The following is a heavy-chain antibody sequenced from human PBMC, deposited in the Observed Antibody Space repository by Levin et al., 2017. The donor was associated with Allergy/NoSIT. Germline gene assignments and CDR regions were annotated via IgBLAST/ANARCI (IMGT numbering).Heavy chain of an antibody. CDR1: GFTFNTYG. Sequence: PGGSLRLSCAASGFTFNTYGMHWVRQAPGKGLEWVAVISYDGSIKHYGDSVKGRFTISRDNSKNTLYLQMNSLRAEDTAVFYCGKGSDYSNYAPLEYWGQGTLVTVSS. CDR2: ISYDGSIK. V-gene: IGHV3-30*18. CDR3: GKGSDYSNYAPLEY. D-gene: IGHD4-11*01. J-gene: IGHJ4*02.